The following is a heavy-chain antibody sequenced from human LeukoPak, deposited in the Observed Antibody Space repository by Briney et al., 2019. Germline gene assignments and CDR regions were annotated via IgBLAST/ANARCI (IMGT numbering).Heavy chain of an antibody. CDR1: GFTFSSYA. CDR3: ARGCTNGVCYRTLDY. V-gene: IGHV3-30*04. J-gene: IGHJ4*02. D-gene: IGHD2-8*01. CDR2: ISYDGSDK. Sequence: GGSLRLSCAASGFTFSSYAMHWVRQAPGKGLVWVALISYDGSDKYSADSVKGRFTISRDNSKNTLYLQMSSLRAEDTAVYYCARGCTNGVCYRTLDYWGQGTLVTVSS.